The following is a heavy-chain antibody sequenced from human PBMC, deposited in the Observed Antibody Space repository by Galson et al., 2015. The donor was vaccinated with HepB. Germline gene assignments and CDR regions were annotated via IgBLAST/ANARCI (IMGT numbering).Heavy chain of an antibody. Sequence: SLRLSCAASGFTFSDYYMTWIRRPPGKGWEWVSYISSSSSYTNNEDAVKGRFTISKDNAKNSLYLKMNSLGAEDTAVYYCAREIVTIFGVVIPKHYMDVWGKGTTVTVSS. J-gene: IGHJ6*03. V-gene: IGHV3-11*06. CDR1: GFTFSDYY. CDR2: ISSSSSYT. CDR3: AREIVTIFGVVIPKHYMDV. D-gene: IGHD3-3*01.